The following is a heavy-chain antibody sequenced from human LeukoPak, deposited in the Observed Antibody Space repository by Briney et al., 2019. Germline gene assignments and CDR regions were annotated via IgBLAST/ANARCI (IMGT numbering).Heavy chain of an antibody. Sequence: PSETLSLTCTVSADSISTSNYYWGWIRQPPGKGLERIGTIFYSGSTYYNPSLKSRVTISVDTSKNQFSLKLSSVTAADTAVYYCARHYDRFVFDYWGQGTLVTVSS. V-gene: IGHV4-39*01. D-gene: IGHD3-10*01. J-gene: IGHJ4*02. CDR2: IFYSGST. CDR1: ADSISTSNYY. CDR3: ARHYDRFVFDY.